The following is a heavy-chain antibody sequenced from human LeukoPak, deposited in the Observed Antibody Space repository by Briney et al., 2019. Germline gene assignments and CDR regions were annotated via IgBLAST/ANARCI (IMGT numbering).Heavy chain of an antibody. CDR2: ISSSSSYI. D-gene: IGHD3-22*01. CDR3: ARDGDDSSSTRQEDAFDI. Sequence: PGGSLRLSCAASGFTLSTYWMSWVRQAPGKGLEWVSSISSSSSYIYYADSVKGRFTISRDNAKNSLYLQMNSLRAEDTAVYYCARDGDDSSSTRQEDAFDIWGQGTMVTVSS. J-gene: IGHJ3*02. CDR1: GFTLSTYW. V-gene: IGHV3-21*01.